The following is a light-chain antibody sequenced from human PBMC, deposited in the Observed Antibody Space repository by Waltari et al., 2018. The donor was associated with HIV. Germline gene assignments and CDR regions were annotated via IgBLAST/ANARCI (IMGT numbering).Light chain of an antibody. CDR1: SGYTAYA. Sequence: QLVLTQSASASASLGASVKLTCTLSSGYTAYAIAWHQQQAEKGPRYLMKVNSDGSYSRGDVSPDRFSGSSSEAERYLTISSLQSEDEADYYCQTWDTGIRVFGGGTKLTVL. CDR3: QTWDTGIRV. V-gene: IGLV4-69*01. J-gene: IGLJ3*02. CDR2: VNSDGSY.